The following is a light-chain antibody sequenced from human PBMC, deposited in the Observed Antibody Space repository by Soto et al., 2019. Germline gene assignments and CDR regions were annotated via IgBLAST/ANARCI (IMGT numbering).Light chain of an antibody. CDR1: SSNIGGNP. V-gene: IGLV1-44*01. CDR3: AAWHDSLNGPV. Sequence: QSVLTQPPSASGTPGQRVTSSCSGSSSNIGGNPVNWCQQLPGTAPKLLIYNNNQRPSGVPDRFSGSKSGTSASLAISGLQSEDEADYYCAAWHDSLNGPVFGGGTKVTVL. J-gene: IGLJ3*02. CDR2: NNN.